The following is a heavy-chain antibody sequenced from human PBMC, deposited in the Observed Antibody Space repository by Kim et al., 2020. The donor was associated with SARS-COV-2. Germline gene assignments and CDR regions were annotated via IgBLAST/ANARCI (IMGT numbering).Heavy chain of an antibody. D-gene: IGHD3-22*01. CDR2: IYYSGIT. Sequence: SETLSLTCTVSGGSISSSSYYWGWIRQPPGKGLEWIGSIYYSGITYYNPSLKSRVTISVDTSKNQFSLRLSSVTAADTAVYYCARLYDSSGYYYPAFDYWGQGTLVTVSS. V-gene: IGHV4-39*01. J-gene: IGHJ4*02. CDR3: ARLYDSSGYYYPAFDY. CDR1: GGSISSSSYY.